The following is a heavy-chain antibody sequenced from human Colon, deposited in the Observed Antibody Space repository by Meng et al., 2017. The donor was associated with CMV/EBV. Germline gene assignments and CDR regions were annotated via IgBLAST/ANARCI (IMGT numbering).Heavy chain of an antibody. Sequence: GSLRLSCNVSGGSISSSSYYWGWLRQPPGKGLEWIGSMYYSGNTDYNPSLKSRVTISVDLSKNQVSLKLTSVTAADTAMYYCARDSLRAYSAVRRRIDYWSQGTLVTVSS. J-gene: IGHJ4*02. V-gene: IGHV4-39*07. CDR1: GGSISSSSYY. CDR2: MYYSGNT. D-gene: IGHD6-6*01. CDR3: ARDSLRAYSAVRRRIDY.